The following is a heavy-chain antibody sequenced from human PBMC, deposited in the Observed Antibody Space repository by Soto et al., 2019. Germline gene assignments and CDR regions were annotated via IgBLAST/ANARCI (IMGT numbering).Heavy chain of an antibody. Sequence: GESLKISCKASGYSFTNYWISWVRQMPGKGLEWMGRIDPSDSYTNYGPSFQGHVTISADKSISTAYLQWSSLKASDTAMYYCARPIAARRGFYGVDVWGQGTTVTVSS. J-gene: IGHJ6*02. CDR1: GYSFTNYW. D-gene: IGHD6-6*01. CDR2: IDPSDSYT. CDR3: ARPIAARRGFYGVDV. V-gene: IGHV5-10-1*01.